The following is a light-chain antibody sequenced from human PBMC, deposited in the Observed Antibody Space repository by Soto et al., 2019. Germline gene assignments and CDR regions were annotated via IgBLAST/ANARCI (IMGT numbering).Light chain of an antibody. V-gene: IGKV4-1*01. J-gene: IGKJ2*01. CDR3: QQYYITPYT. CDR1: QSVLYSSNNKNI. CDR2: WAS. Sequence: DIVMTQSLDSLAVSLGERATINCKSSQSVLYSSNNKNILAWYQQKPGQTPKLLIYWASTRETGVPDRFSGSGSGTDFTLTISSLQAEDVAVYYCQQYYITPYTFSHGTNLEIK.